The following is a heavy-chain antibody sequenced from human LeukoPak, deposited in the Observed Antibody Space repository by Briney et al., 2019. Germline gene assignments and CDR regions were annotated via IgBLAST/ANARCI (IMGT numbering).Heavy chain of an antibody. V-gene: IGHV1-18*01. CDR3: ARDADDTEYSSGWPFFDY. D-gene: IGHD6-19*01. CDR2: ISAYNGNT. J-gene: IGHJ4*01. CDR1: GYTFTNYG. Sequence: ASVMVSCKASGYTFTNYGISWVRQAPGQGLEWMGWISAYNGNTNYAQKLQGRVTMTTDTSTSTAYMELRSLRSDDTAVYYCARDADDTEYSSGWPFFDYWGQGTLVTVSS.